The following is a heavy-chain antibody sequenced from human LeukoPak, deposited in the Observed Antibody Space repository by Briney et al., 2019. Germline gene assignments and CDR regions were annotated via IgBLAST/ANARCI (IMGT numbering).Heavy chain of an antibody. Sequence: PSETLSLTCIVSGGAISSGSYYWGWIRQPPGKGLEWIGSMYYTGSTYNSPSLKSRVTISVDTSKNQFSLKLTSVTAADTAFYYCARSRGGFGDYGSWFDPWGQGTLVTVSS. J-gene: IGHJ5*02. CDR2: MYYTGST. CDR1: GGAISSGSYY. V-gene: IGHV4-39*07. D-gene: IGHD4-17*01. CDR3: ARSRGGFGDYGSWFDP.